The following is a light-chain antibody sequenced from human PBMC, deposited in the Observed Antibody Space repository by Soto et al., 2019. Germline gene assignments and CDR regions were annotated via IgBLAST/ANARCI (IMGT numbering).Light chain of an antibody. J-gene: IGKJ1*01. V-gene: IGKV3-20*01. CDR2: GAS. Sequence: ELVLTQSPGTLSLSPGERATLSGRASQSVSNNYLAWSQQKPGQAPRLLIYGASNRATGIPDRFSGSGSGTDFTLTIRRLEPEDFAVDYCQQYGSSGTFGQGTKVEI. CDR1: QSVSNNY. CDR3: QQYGSSGT.